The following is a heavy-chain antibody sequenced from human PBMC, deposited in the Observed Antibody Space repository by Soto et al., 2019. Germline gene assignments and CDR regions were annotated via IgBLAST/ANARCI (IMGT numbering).Heavy chain of an antibody. CDR1: GGSISSYY. V-gene: IGHV4-59*01. CDR3: ARVIMTGGLDY. J-gene: IGHJ4*02. D-gene: IGHD3-16*01. CDR2: IYYSGST. Sequence: PSETLSLTCTVSGGSISSYYWSWIRQPPGKGLEWIGYIYYSGSTNYNPSLKSRVTISVDTSKNQFSLKLSSATAADTAVYYCARVIMTGGLDYWGQGTLVTVSS.